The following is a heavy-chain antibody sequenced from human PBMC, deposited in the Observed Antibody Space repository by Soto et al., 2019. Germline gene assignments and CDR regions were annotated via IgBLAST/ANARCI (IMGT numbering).Heavy chain of an antibody. J-gene: IGHJ4*02. V-gene: IGHV3-74*01. CDR3: ARGVSSSSTTPLVY. D-gene: IGHD6-6*01. CDR2: INSDGSST. Sequence: GGSLRLSCAASGFTFSGYWMHWVRQAPGKGLVWVSRINSDGSSTNYADSVKGRFTISRDNAKNTLYLQMNSLRVEDTAVYYCARGVSSSSTTPLVYWGQGALVTVSS. CDR1: GFTFSGYW.